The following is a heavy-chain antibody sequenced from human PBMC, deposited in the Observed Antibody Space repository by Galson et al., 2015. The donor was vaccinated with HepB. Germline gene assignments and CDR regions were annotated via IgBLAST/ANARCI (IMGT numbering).Heavy chain of an antibody. D-gene: IGHD2-2*02. Sequence: SVKVSCKASGYTFTRYDINWVRQATGQGLEWMGWMNPNSGNTGYAQKFQGRVTMTRNTSISTAYMELSSLRSEDTAVYYCARDGEYCSSTRCYSDYYYYYMDVWGKGTTVTVSS. CDR3: ARDGEYCSSTRCYSDYYYYYMDV. CDR2: MNPNSGNT. J-gene: IGHJ6*03. CDR1: GYTFTRYD. V-gene: IGHV1-8*01.